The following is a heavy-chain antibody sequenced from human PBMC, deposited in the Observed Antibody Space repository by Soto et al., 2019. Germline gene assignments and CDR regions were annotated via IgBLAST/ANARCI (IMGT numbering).Heavy chain of an antibody. CDR2: IIPLFGTA. CDR3: ARDPAPGWSLSSTWFDP. Sequence: QVQLVQSGAEVKKPGSSVKVSCKASGGTFSSYAISWVRQAPGQGLEWMGGIIPLFGTANYAQKFQGRVTITGDESTSTAYMELSSLRSEDTAVYYCARDPAPGWSLSSTWFDPWGQGTLVTVSS. CDR1: GGTFSSYA. D-gene: IGHD2-15*01. V-gene: IGHV1-69*01. J-gene: IGHJ5*02.